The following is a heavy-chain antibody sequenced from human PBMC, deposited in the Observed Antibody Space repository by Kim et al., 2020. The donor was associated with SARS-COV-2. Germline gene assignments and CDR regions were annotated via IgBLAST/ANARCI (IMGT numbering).Heavy chain of an antibody. CDR2: INTNTGNP. Sequence: ASVKVSCKASGYTFTSYAMNWVRQAPGQGLEWMGWINTNTGNPTYAQGFTGRFVFSLDTSVSTAYLQISSLKAEDTAVYYCAREFGDFRVRGSYNWFDPWGQGTLVTVSS. V-gene: IGHV7-4-1*02. D-gene: IGHD3-10*01. J-gene: IGHJ5*02. CDR1: GYTFTSYA. CDR3: AREFGDFRVRGSYNWFDP.